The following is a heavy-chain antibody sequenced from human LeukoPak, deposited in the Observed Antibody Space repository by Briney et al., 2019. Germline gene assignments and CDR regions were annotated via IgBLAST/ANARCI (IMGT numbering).Heavy chain of an antibody. D-gene: IGHD3-9*01. V-gene: IGHV4-39*01. CDR2: IYYSGST. CDR1: GGSISSSSYY. J-gene: IGHJ6*02. CDR3: ASPLRYFDWLLGGVTYGMDV. Sequence: SETLSLTCTVSGGSISSSSYYWGWIRQPPGKGLEWIGNIYYSGSTYYKPSLKSRVTISVDTSKNQFSLKLSSVTAADTAVYYCASPLRYFDWLLGGVTYGMDVWGQGTTVTVSS.